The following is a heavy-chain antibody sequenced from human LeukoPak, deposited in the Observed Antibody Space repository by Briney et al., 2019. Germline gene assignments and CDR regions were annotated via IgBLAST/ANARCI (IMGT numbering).Heavy chain of an antibody. V-gene: IGHV3-9*03. CDR3: AKCSTSGAGSYYWCYFDY. CDR2: ISWNSGNI. D-gene: IGHD1-26*01. Sequence: GGSLRLSCAASGFTFDDYAMHWVRQAPGKGLEWVSGISWNSGNIDYADSVKGRFTISRDNAKNSLYLQMNSLRAEDMALYYCAKCSTSGAGSYYWCYFDYWGQGTLVTVSS. J-gene: IGHJ4*02. CDR1: GFTFDDYA.